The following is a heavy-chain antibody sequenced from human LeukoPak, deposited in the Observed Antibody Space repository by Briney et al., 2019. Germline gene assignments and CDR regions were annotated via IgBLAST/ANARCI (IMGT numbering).Heavy chain of an antibody. CDR2: ISSSSSYI. J-gene: IGHJ6*02. V-gene: IGHV3-21*01. Sequence: GGSLRLSCAASGFTFSSYSTNWVRQAPGKGLEWVSSISSSSSYIYYADSVKGRFTISRDNAKNSLYLQMNSLRDEDTAVYYCARDEWVKKYCSSTSCYEDYYYYGMDVWGQGTTVTVSS. D-gene: IGHD2-2*01. CDR3: ARDEWVKKYCSSTSCYEDYYYYGMDV. CDR1: GFTFSSYS.